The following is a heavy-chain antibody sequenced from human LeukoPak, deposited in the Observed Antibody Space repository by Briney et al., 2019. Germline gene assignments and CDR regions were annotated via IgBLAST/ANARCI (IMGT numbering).Heavy chain of an antibody. Sequence: GGSLRLSCAASGFTFSNAWMSWVHQAPGKGLEWVGRIKSKTDGGTTDYAAPVKGRFTISRDDSKNTLYLQMNSLKTEDTAVYYCTTVYYYDSSGYTNFDYWGQGTLVTVSS. CDR3: TTVYYYDSSGYTNFDY. V-gene: IGHV3-15*01. J-gene: IGHJ4*02. CDR1: GFTFSNAW. CDR2: IKSKTDGGTT. D-gene: IGHD3-22*01.